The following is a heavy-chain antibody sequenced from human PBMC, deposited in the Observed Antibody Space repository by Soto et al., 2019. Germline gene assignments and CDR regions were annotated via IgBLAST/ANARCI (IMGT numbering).Heavy chain of an antibody. CDR1: GGSFSGYY. V-gene: IGHV4-34*01. CDR3: ARGHFERYYGSGSYIGRYYYYYYMDV. D-gene: IGHD3-10*01. CDR2: INHSGST. Sequence: PSETLSLTCAVYGGSFSGYYWSWIRQPPGKGLEWIGEINHSGSTNYNPSLKSRVTISVDTSKNQFSLKLSSVTAADTAVYYCARGHFERYYGSGSYIGRYYYYYYMDVWGKGTTVTVSS. J-gene: IGHJ6*03.